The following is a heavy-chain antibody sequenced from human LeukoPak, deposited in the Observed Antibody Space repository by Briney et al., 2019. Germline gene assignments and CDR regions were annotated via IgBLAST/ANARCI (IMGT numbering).Heavy chain of an antibody. J-gene: IGHJ1*01. CDR3: AREARDGSSWYLEYFQH. Sequence: GASVKVSCKASGYTFTSYAMHWVRQAPGQRLEWMGWINAGNGNTKYSQKFQGRVTITRDTSASTAYMELSSLRSEDTAVYYCAREARDGSSWYLEYFQHWGQGTPVTVSS. CDR2: INAGNGNT. CDR1: GYTFTSYA. D-gene: IGHD6-13*01. V-gene: IGHV1-3*01.